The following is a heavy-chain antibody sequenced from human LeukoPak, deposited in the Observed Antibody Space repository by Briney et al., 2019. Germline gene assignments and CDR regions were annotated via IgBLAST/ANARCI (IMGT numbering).Heavy chain of an antibody. V-gene: IGHV3-33*01. CDR1: GFTFSSYG. Sequence: GGSLRLSCAASGFTFSSYGMHWVRQAPGKGLEWVAVIWYDGNNKYYADSVKGRFTIPSDNFKNTLSLQMNSLGAEDTAVYYCARDRGMDVWGQGTTVTVSS. J-gene: IGHJ6*02. CDR2: IWYDGNNK. CDR3: ARDRGMDV.